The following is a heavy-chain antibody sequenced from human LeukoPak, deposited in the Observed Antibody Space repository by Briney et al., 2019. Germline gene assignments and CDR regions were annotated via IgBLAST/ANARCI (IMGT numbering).Heavy chain of an antibody. CDR3: ARSPWQRAFDY. V-gene: IGHV7-4-1*02. J-gene: IGHJ4*02. D-gene: IGHD6-25*01. CDR2: INTNTGNP. Sequence: GASVKVSCKSSGYTFTSYTMHWVRQAPGQGLEWMGWINTNTGNPTYAQGFTGRFVFSLDTSISTAYLQIIDLKAEDTAVYYCARSPWQRAFDYWGQGTLVTVSS. CDR1: GYTFTSYT.